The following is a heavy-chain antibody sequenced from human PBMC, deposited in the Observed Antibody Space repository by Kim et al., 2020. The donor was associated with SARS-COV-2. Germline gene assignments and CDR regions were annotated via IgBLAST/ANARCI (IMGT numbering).Heavy chain of an antibody. D-gene: IGHD2-15*01. Sequence: GGSLRLSCAASGFTFSSYWMSWVRQAPGKGLEWVANIKQDGSEKYYVDSVKGRFTISRDNAKNSLYLQMNSLRAEDTAVYYCARHCSGGSCYHDAFDIWGQGTMVTVSS. V-gene: IGHV3-7*03. J-gene: IGHJ3*02. CDR1: GFTFSSYW. CDR2: IKQDGSEK. CDR3: ARHCSGGSCYHDAFDI.